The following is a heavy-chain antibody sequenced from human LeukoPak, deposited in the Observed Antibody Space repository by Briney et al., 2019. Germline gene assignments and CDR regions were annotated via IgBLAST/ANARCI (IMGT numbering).Heavy chain of an antibody. D-gene: IGHD5-18*01. Sequence: PGGSLTLSCAASGFTFSSYAMTWVRQAPGKGLEWVSAISGSGGTTYYADPVKRRFTISRDNAKNTLYLQMSRLRAEDTAIFYCAKDRAGKTAMVRDFEYWGQGTLVTVSS. CDR1: GFTFSSYA. J-gene: IGHJ4*02. CDR2: ISGSGGTT. V-gene: IGHV3-23*01. CDR3: AKDRAGKTAMVRDFEY.